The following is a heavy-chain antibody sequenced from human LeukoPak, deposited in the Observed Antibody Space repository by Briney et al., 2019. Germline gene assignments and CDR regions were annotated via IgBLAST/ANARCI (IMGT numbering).Heavy chain of an antibody. J-gene: IGHJ5*02. CDR3: VRGILSDDTLTGP. V-gene: IGHV1-18*01. CDR1: GYTFSSYG. CDR2: ISTYNGDT. D-gene: IGHD3-9*01. Sequence: ASVKVSCKTSGYTFSSYGINWVRQAPGQGLEWMGWISTYNGDTHYAQKLQGRVTMTTDTSTSTAYMELRSLTSDDTAVYYCVRGILSDDTLTGPWGQGTLVTVSS.